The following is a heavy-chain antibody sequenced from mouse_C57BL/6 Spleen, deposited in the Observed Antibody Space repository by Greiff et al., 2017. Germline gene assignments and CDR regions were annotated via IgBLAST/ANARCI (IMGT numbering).Heavy chain of an antibody. CDR1: GYTFTDYY. D-gene: IGHD1-1*01. CDR3: ARDYGSDYFDY. Sequence: VQLQQSGPELVKPGASVKISCKASGYTFTDYYMNWVKQSHGKSLEWIGDINPNNGGTSYNQKFKGKATLTVDKSSSTAYMELRSLTSEDSAVXYCARDYGSDYFDYWGQGTTLTVSS. V-gene: IGHV1-26*01. CDR2: INPNNGGT. J-gene: IGHJ2*01.